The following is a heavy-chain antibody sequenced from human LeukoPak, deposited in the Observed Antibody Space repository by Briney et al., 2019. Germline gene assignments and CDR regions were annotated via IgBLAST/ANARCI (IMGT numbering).Heavy chain of an antibody. V-gene: IGHV4-34*01. D-gene: IGHD1-14*01. CDR3: AMTGQHPYTSREDT. CDR2: INHSGST. CDR1: GGSFSGYY. J-gene: IGHJ5*02. Sequence: PSETLSLTCAVYGGSFSGYYWSWIRQPPGKGLEWIGEINHSGSTNYNPSLKSRVTISVDTSKNQPSLKLSSVTAADTAVYYCAMTGQHPYTSREDTWGQGTLVTVSS.